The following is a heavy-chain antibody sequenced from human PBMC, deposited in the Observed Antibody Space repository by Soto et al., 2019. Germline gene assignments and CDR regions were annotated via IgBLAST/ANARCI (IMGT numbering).Heavy chain of an antibody. V-gene: IGHV3-23*01. D-gene: IGHD4-4*01. CDR1: GFTFTNYV. CDR2: ISGSGTIT. CDR3: AKDFYRDAYTTGFFDY. J-gene: IGHJ4*02. Sequence: GGSLRLSCAASGFTFTNYVMTWVRQAPGKGLEWVSSISGSGTITYYADSVKGRFTISRDNSKNTLSLQMNSLRAEDTAVYYCAKDFYRDAYTTGFFDYWGQGTLVTVSS.